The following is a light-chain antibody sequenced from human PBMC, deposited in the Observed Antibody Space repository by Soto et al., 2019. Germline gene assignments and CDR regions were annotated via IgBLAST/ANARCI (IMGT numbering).Light chain of an antibody. CDR2: EVS. J-gene: IGLJ1*01. CDR3: GSYTSTDTPFV. V-gene: IGLV2-14*01. Sequence: QSALAQASAVSGCPGQSITISCTGTSTDVGGYNYVSWYQHHPGKGPKLIIYEVSNRPSGVSDRFSGSKSGNKASLIISNLEAEDESDYYCGSYTSTDTPFVFGTGTKDTVL. CDR1: STDVGGYNY.